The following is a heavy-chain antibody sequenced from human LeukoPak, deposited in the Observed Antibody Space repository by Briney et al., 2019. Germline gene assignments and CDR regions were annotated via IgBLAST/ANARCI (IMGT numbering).Heavy chain of an antibody. CDR3: ARRRGLKTYYYDSSGYPDY. Sequence: SETLSLTCAVYGGSFSGYYWSWIRQPPGKGLEWIGEINHSGSTNYNPSLKSRVTISVDTSKNQFSLKLSSVTAADTAVYYCARRRGLKTYYYDSSGYPDYWGQGTLVTVSS. J-gene: IGHJ4*02. D-gene: IGHD3-22*01. CDR2: INHSGST. V-gene: IGHV4-34*01. CDR1: GGSFSGYY.